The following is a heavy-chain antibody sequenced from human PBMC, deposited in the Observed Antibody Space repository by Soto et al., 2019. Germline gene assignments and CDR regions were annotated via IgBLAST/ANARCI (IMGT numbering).Heavy chain of an antibody. J-gene: IGHJ6*02. D-gene: IGHD3-10*01. CDR2: ILNDGSNR. V-gene: IGHV3-33*01. Sequence: QVPLVESGGGVVQPGRSLRLSCAASEFTFSNYGMHWVRQAPGKGLEWVAVILNDGSNRYHAASGKDRVTISRDNSKNTLYLQMNSLRAEDTAVYYCARDDEYSGNGMDVWGQGTTVTVS. CDR1: EFTFSNYG. CDR3: ARDDEYSGNGMDV.